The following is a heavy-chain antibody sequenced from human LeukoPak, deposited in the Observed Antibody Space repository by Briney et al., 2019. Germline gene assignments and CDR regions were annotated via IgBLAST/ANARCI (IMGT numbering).Heavy chain of an antibody. J-gene: IGHJ4*02. V-gene: IGHV3-48*03. CDR1: GFTFSSYE. CDR2: ISSSGSST. CDR3: ASAPYDYIWGSYRFDY. D-gene: IGHD3-16*02. Sequence: GGSLRLSCAASGFTFSSYEMNWVRQAPGKGLEWVSYISSSGSSTYYADSVKGRFTISRDNAKNSLYLQMNSLRAEDTAVYYCASAPYDYIWGSYRFDYWGQGTLVTVSS.